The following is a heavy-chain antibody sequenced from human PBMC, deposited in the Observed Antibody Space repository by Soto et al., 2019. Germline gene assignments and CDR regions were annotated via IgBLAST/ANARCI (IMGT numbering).Heavy chain of an antibody. CDR2: IYYTGST. CDR3: ARGLITGSQYSGGWYYFDS. D-gene: IGHD1-26*01. Sequence: PSETLSLTCTVSGGSISSSSYYWGWIRQPPGKGLEWIGSIYYTGSTYYNPSLKRRVTISVDTSKNQFSLKLSSVTAADRAVYYCARGLITGSQYSGGWYYFDSWGQGTQVTVSS. J-gene: IGHJ4*02. V-gene: IGHV4-39*01. CDR1: GGSISSSSYY.